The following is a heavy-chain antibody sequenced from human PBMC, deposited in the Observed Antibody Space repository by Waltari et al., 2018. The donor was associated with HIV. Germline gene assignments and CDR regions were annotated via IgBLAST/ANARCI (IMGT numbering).Heavy chain of an antibody. Sequence: VHLQESGPGLVKPSETLSLTCTVSGGSITGYYWTWIRQTPGKGLEWSCYIYYSGSTNYNPSLQSRITISVDTSKSQFSLKLSSVTAADTAVYYCARVPGVSSIAARRFDYWGQGSLVTVSS. CDR1: GGSITGYY. J-gene: IGHJ4*02. CDR2: IYYSGST. V-gene: IGHV4-59*01. D-gene: IGHD6-6*01. CDR3: ARVPGVSSIAARRFDY.